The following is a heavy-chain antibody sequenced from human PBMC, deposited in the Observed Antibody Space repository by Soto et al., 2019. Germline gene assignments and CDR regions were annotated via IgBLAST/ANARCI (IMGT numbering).Heavy chain of an antibody. Sequence: QVQLQESGPGLVKPSETLSLTCTVSGGSITNYYSSWFRQPPGKGLEWIGYINYDGYSAYNLSLKRRVTLSVDTSKTQFSLMLESVTATATAVYYCARHGFGPLHGLVDVWGQGTTVIVSS. CDR1: GGSITNYY. V-gene: IGHV4-59*08. D-gene: IGHD3-10*01. J-gene: IGHJ6*02. CDR3: ARHGFGPLHGLVDV. CDR2: INYDGYS.